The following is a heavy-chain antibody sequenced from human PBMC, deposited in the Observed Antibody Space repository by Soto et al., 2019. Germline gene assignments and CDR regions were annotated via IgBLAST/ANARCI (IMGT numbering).Heavy chain of an antibody. CDR3: AKDQNGDLDY. Sequence: PVGSLRLSCAASGFTFSSYGMHWVRQAPGKGLEWVAVISYDGSNKYYADSVKGRFTISRDNSKNTLYLQMNSLRAEDTAVYHCAKDQNGDLDYWGQGTLVTVSS. CDR2: ISYDGSNK. J-gene: IGHJ4*02. D-gene: IGHD4-17*01. V-gene: IGHV3-30*18. CDR1: GFTFSSYG.